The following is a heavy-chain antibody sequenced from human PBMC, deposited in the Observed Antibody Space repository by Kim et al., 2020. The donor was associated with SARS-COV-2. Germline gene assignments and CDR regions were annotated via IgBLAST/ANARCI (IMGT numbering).Heavy chain of an antibody. CDR1: GGSFSGYY. D-gene: IGHD3-10*01. CDR2: INHSGST. V-gene: IGHV4-34*01. CDR3: ARVPNPTYYYGSGIRSWFDP. J-gene: IGHJ5*02. Sequence: SETLSLTCAVYGGSFSGYYWSWIRQPPGKGLEWIGEINHSGSTNYNPSLKSRVTISVDTSKNQFSLKLSSVTAADTAVYYCARVPNPTYYYGSGIRSWFDPWGQGTLVTVSS.